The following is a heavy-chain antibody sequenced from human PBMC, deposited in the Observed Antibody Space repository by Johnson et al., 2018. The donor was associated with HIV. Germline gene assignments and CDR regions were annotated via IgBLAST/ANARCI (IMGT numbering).Heavy chain of an antibody. V-gene: IGHV3-33*06. CDR2: IWYDGSNK. D-gene: IGHD1-26*01. Sequence: QVQLVESGGGVVQPGGSLRLSCVASGFIFSSSGMHWVRQAPGKGLEWVAVIWYDGSNKYYAESVKGRFTISRDNSKNTLYLQMNSLRLEDTALYYCAKDRGSPGIPAAFDIRGQGTMVTVSS. CDR1: GFIFSSSG. J-gene: IGHJ3*02. CDR3: AKDRGSPGIPAAFDI.